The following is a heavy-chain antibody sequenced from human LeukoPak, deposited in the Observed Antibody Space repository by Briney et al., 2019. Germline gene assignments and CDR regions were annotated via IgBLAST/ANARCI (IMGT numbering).Heavy chain of an antibody. D-gene: IGHD1-14*01. CDR3: TRNPDGRNWFDP. V-gene: IGHV3-74*01. J-gene: IGHJ5*02. Sequence: GGSLRLSCAASGFTFSHHWMHWVRQAPGKGLVWVSHISSDESSTTYADSVKGRFTISRDNRKNALYLQMNSLRVEDTAMYYCTRNPDGRNWFDPWGQGTLVTVSS. CDR1: GFTFSHHW. CDR2: ISSDESST.